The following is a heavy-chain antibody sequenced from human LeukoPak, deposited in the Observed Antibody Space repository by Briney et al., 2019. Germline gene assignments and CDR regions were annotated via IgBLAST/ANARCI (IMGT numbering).Heavy chain of an antibody. D-gene: IGHD2-2*01. CDR1: GGSVSGNSVT. CDR3: ARRLTQYDCFDP. CDR2: TYYRSTWYN. Sequence: SSQTLSLTGAISGGSVSGNSVTWNWIRQSPSRGLQGLGRTYYRSTWYNDYAVSVRGRITVNPDTSKNQFSLHLNSVTPEDTAVYYCARRLTQYDCFDPWGQGILVTVSS. J-gene: IGHJ5*02. V-gene: IGHV6-1*01.